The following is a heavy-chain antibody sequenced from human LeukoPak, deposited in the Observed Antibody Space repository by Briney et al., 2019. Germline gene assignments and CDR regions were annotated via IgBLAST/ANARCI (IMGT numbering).Heavy chain of an antibody. CDR1: GGSFSGYY. J-gene: IGHJ6*02. CDR3: AREQLVYYYYGMDV. D-gene: IGHD6-13*01. V-gene: IGHV4-34*01. CDR2: INHSGST. Sequence: SETLSLTCAVYGGSFSGYYWSWIRQPPGKGLEWIGEINHSGSTNYNPSLKSRVTISVDTSKSQFSLKQSSVTAADTAVYYCAREQLVYYYYGMDVWGQGTTVTVSS.